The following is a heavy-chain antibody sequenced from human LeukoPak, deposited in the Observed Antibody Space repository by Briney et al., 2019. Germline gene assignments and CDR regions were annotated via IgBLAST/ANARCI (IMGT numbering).Heavy chain of an antibody. V-gene: IGHV4-59*08. CDR1: GGSITSYY. Sequence: SETLSLTCTVSGGSITSYYWSWLRQPPGKGLEWIGYIYYSGSTNYNPPLKSRVTISVDTSKNQFSLRLTSVTAADTAVYYCARTPLDCSTSTCLSYNWFDPWGQGTLVTVSS. CDR3: ARTPLDCSTSTCLSYNWFDP. J-gene: IGHJ5*02. CDR2: IYYSGST. D-gene: IGHD2-2*01.